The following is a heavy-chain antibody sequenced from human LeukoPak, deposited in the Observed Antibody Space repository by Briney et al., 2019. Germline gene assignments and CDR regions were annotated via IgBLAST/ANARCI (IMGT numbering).Heavy chain of an antibody. J-gene: IGHJ5*01. Sequence: GGSLRLSCAASGFTVSSNYMSWVRQAPGKGLEWVSVIYSGGSTYYADSVKGRFTISRDNSKNTLYLQMNSLRAEDTAVYYGARNNNSWFAPWGKEPWSPSPQ. CDR3: ARNNNSWFAP. D-gene: IGHD1/OR15-1a*01. V-gene: IGHV3-53*01. CDR1: GFTVSSNY. CDR2: IYSGGST.